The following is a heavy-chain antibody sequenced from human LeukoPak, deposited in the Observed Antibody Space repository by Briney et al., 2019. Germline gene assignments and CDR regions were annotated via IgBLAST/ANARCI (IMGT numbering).Heavy chain of an antibody. CDR1: GFTFSSYG. CDR2: SSGSGGST. Sequence: GGTLRLSCAATGFTFSSYGMSWVRQATGKGLERVSASSGSGGSTYYADSVKGRFTISRDNAKNTLHLQMNSLRAEDTAVYYCARGGYYGSGRYYFDSWGQGTLVTVSS. D-gene: IGHD3-3*01. CDR3: ARGGYYGSGRYYFDS. J-gene: IGHJ4*02. V-gene: IGHV3-23*01.